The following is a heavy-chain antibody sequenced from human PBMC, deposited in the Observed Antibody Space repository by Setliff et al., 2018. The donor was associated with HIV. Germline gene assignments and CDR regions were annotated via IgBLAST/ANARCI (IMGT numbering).Heavy chain of an antibody. CDR1: GFSLSDYF. CDR3: ANMQWASNAWYSFDY. D-gene: IGHD6-19*01. V-gene: IGHV3-11*03. J-gene: IGHJ4*02. Sequence: GGSLRLSCAASGFSLSDYFMSWIRQVPGKGLEWVAYIDSSGDYTNYVKSVEGRFTISRDNAKNSLYLQMNSLRAEDTAVYYCANMQWASNAWYSFDYWGQGALVTVSS. CDR2: IDSSGDYT.